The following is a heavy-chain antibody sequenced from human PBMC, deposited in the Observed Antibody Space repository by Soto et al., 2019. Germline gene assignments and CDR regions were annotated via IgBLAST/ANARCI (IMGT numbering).Heavy chain of an antibody. CDR3: AIGGGDYNYFDY. V-gene: IGHV3-74*01. D-gene: IGHD2-21*01. CDR1: GFLFSTYW. Sequence: EVQLVESGGGLVQPGGSLRLSCEASGFLFSTYWMFWVRQVPRKGLLWVSRTKSDGSSTNYADSVKGRFTISRDSAKNTLYLQMTSLRAEDTAVYYCAIGGGDYNYFDYWGQGIVVTVSS. J-gene: IGHJ4*02. CDR2: TKSDGSST.